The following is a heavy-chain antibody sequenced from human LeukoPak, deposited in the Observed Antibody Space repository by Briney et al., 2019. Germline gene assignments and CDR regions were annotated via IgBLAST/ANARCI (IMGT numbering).Heavy chain of an antibody. J-gene: IGHJ4*02. Sequence: SGGSLRLSCAASGFTFSSYGMHWVRQAPGKGLEWVAVISYDGSNKYYADSVKGRFTISRDNSKNTLYLQMNSLRAEDTAVYYCAPLSTSSLSWGQGTLVTVSS. D-gene: IGHD6-6*01. CDR1: GFTFSSYG. CDR2: ISYDGSNK. V-gene: IGHV3-30*03. CDR3: APLSTSSLS.